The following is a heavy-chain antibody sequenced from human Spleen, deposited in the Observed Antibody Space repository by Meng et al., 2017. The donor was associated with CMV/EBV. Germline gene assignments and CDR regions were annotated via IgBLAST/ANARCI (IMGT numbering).Heavy chain of an antibody. J-gene: IGHJ4*02. D-gene: IGHD3-3*01. V-gene: IGHV3-21*01. CDR2: ISSSSSYI. CDR3: ARDDGFLGPGD. Sequence: GESLKISCAASGFTFSSYSMNWVRQAPGKGLEWVSSISSSSSYIYYADSVKGRFTISRDNAKNSLYLQMNSLRAEDTAVYYCARDDGFLGPGDWGQGTLVTVSS. CDR1: GFTFSSYS.